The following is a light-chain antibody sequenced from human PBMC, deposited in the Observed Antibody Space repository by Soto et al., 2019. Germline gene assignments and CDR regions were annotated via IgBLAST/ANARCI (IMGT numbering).Light chain of an antibody. Sequence: DIVMTQSPDSLAVSLGERATINCKSSQSVLYRSNTKNYLAWYQQKPGQPPNLLIYWASTRESGVPDRFSGSGSWTDFTRTISSLQAEDVAVYYCQQYYRLPPTFVQGTKVEIK. J-gene: IGKJ1*01. CDR2: WAS. CDR3: QQYYRLPPT. V-gene: IGKV4-1*01. CDR1: QSVLYRSNTKNY.